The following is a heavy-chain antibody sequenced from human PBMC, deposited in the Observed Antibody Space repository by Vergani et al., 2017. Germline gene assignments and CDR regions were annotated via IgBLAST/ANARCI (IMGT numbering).Heavy chain of an antibody. CDR1: PNSFFSHW. D-gene: IGHD3-10*01. J-gene: IGHJ4*02. Sequence: EVQLVQSGAEVKKSGESLRISCQGSPNSFFSHWVAWVRQTPGKGMEWIGIIFPGDSDTRYSPSFQGQVTMSAAKSIDTVYLQWRSLTASDTGTYFCARAYNRGLGHFDYWGQGTRVTVS. CDR2: IFPGDSDT. V-gene: IGHV5-51*03. CDR3: ARAYNRGLGHFDY.